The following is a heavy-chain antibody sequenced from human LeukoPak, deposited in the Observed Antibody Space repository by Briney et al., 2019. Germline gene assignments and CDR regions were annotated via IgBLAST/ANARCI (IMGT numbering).Heavy chain of an antibody. V-gene: IGHV3-30*18. CDR1: GFTFSSYG. CDR3: AKDSSSWARYYYYNGMDV. Sequence: GRSLRFSCAASGFTFSSYGMHWVRQAPGKGLEWVAVISYDGSNKYYADSVKGRFTISRDNSKNTLYPQMNSLRAEDTAVYYCAKDSSSWARYYYYNGMDVWGQGTTVTVSS. CDR2: ISYDGSNK. J-gene: IGHJ6*02. D-gene: IGHD6-13*01.